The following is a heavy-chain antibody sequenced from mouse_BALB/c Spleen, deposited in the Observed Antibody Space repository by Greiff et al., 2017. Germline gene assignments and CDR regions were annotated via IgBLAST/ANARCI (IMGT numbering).Heavy chain of an antibody. CDR3: ARQYYGPFAY. CDR2: ISSGGGNT. V-gene: IGHV5-9*03. CDR1: GFTFSSYT. D-gene: IGHD1-2*01. J-gene: IGHJ2*01. Sequence: EVQVVESGGGLVKPGGSLKLSCAASGFTFSSYTMSWVRQTPEKRLEWVATISSGGGNTYYPDSVKGRFTISRDNAKNNLYLQMSSLRSEDTALYYCARQYYGPFAYWGQGTTLTVSS.